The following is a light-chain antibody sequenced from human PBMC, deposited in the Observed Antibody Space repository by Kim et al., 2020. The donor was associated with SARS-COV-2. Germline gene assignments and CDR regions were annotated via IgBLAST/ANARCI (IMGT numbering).Light chain of an antibody. J-gene: IGKJ1*01. CDR1: QSVSSSH. CDR2: ATS. CDR3: QQYGNSRWT. Sequence: VLTQSPGTLSLSPGERATLSCRASQSVSSSHSAWYQHKPGQAPRLLIYATSSRATGIPDRFSGSGSGTDFTLTISRLEPEDFAVYYCQQYGNSRWTFGQGTKVEIK. V-gene: IGKV3-20*01.